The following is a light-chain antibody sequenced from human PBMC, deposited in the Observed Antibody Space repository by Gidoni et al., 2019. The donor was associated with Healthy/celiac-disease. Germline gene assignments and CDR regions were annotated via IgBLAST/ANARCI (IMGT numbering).Light chain of an antibody. J-gene: IGLJ3*02. V-gene: IGLV2-23*03. CDR3: CSYAGSSTFGSWV. CDR1: SSDVGSYNL. CDR2: EGS. Sequence: QSALTQPASVSGSPGQSITISCTGTSSDVGSYNLVPWYQQHPGKAPKLMIYEGSKRTSGVSNRFSCSKSGNTASLTLSGLQAEDEADYYCCSYAGSSTFGSWVFGGGTKLTVL.